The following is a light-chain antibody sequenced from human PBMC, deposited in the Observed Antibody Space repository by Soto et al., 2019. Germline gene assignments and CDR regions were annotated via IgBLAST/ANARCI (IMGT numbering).Light chain of an antibody. J-gene: IGLJ1*01. CDR3: GTWDSSLSAYV. V-gene: IGLV1-47*01. CDR2: RNN. Sequence: QSALTQPPSASGTPGQRVTISCSGSSSNIGSNYVYWYQQLPGTAPKLLIYRNNQRPSGVPDRFSGSKSGTSATLGITGLQTGDEADYHCGTWDSSLSAYVFGTGTKVTV. CDR1: SSNIGSNY.